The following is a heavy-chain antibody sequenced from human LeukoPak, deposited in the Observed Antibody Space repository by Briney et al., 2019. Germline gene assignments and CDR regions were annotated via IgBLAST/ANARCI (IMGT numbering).Heavy chain of an antibody. CDR1: GDSVSSNSAA. D-gene: IGHD6-19*01. CDR3: ARGPRVGYSSGWYLYDY. CDR2: TYYRSKWYN. V-gene: IGHV6-1*01. J-gene: IGHJ4*02. Sequence: SQTLSLTCAISGDSVSSNSAAWNWIRQSPSRGLEWLGRTYYRSKWYNDYAVSVKSRITINPDTSKNQFSLQLNSVTPEDTAVYYRARGPRVGYSSGWYLYDYWGQGTLVTVSS.